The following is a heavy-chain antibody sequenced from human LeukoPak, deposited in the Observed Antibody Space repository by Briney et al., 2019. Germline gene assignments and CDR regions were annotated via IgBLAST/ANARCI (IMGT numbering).Heavy chain of an antibody. CDR1: GVSIRSYY. J-gene: IGHJ5*02. Sequence: PSETLSLTCTVSGVSIRSYYWSWIRQPPGKGLEWIGHMFAGGSTNQNPSLKSRVTISTDTSKNQFSLRLSSATAADTAIYYCVRYKFHNYFDPWGQGTLVTVSS. CDR3: VRYKFHNYFDP. D-gene: IGHD5-24*01. CDR2: MFAGGST. V-gene: IGHV4-59*01.